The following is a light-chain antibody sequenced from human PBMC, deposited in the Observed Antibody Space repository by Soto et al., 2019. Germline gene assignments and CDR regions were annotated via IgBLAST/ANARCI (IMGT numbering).Light chain of an antibody. CDR1: SSDVGGYNY. CDR3: SSYTSSNTGV. J-gene: IGLJ3*02. Sequence: QSALTQPASVSGSPGQSITISCTGTSSDVGGYNYVSWYQQHPGKAPKLMIYDVINRPSGVSNRFSGSKSGNTASLTISGLQAEYEADYYCSSYTSSNTGVFGGGTQLTVL. CDR2: DVI. V-gene: IGLV2-14*01.